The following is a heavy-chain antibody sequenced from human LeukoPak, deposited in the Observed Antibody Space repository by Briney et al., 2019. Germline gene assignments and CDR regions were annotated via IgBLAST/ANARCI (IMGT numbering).Heavy chain of an antibody. Sequence: GGSLRLSCAASGFTFSSYEMNWVRQAPGKGLEWVSYISRSGRTIYDADSVKGRFTISRDNAKNSLYLQMNSLRAEDTAVYYCARVCSGSWYFDLWGRGTVVTVSS. D-gene: IGHD2-15*01. CDR2: ISRSGRTI. CDR1: GFTFSSYE. V-gene: IGHV3-48*03. CDR3: ARVCSGSWYFDL. J-gene: IGHJ2*01.